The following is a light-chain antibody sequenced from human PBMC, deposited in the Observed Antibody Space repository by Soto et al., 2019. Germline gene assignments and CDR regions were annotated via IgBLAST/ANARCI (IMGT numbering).Light chain of an antibody. CDR3: QQYNSYSST. Sequence: DIQMTQSPSTLSASVGDRVTITCRASQSISSWLAWYQQKPGKAPKLLIYKASDLESGVPSRFSGSGSGTEFTLTISSLQTDDFATYYCQQYNSYSSTFGQGTKVEVK. V-gene: IGKV1-5*03. CDR1: QSISSW. CDR2: KAS. J-gene: IGKJ1*01.